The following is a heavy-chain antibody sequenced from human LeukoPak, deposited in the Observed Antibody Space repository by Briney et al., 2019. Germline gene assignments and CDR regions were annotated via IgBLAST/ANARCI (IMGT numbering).Heavy chain of an antibody. CDR3: AGTSSIAAAGRLQH. V-gene: IGHV3-23*01. CDR1: GFTFSSYA. J-gene: IGHJ1*01. CDR2: ISGSSGHT. D-gene: IGHD6-13*01. Sequence: GGSLRLSCAASGFTFSSYAMSWVRQAPGKGLEWVSVISGSSGHTYYADSVTGRFTISRDNSKNTLYLQMNSLRAEDTAVYYCAGTSSIAAAGRLQHWGQGTLVTVSS.